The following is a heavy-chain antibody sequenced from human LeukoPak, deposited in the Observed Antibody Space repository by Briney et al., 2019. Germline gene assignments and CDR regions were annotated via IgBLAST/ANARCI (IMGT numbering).Heavy chain of an antibody. J-gene: IGHJ4*02. Sequence: ASVKVSCKASGYTFTGYYMHWVRQAPGQGLEWMGRINPNSGGTNYAQKFQGRVTMTRDTSISTAYMELSRLRSDDTAVYYCASYPRYVSSPPFDYWGQGTLATVSS. CDR3: ASYPRYVSSPPFDY. D-gene: IGHD2-15*01. CDR2: INPNSGGT. V-gene: IGHV1-2*06. CDR1: GYTFTGYY.